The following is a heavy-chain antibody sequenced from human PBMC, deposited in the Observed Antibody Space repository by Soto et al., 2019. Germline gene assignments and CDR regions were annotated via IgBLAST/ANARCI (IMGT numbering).Heavy chain of an antibody. V-gene: IGHV1-8*01. CDR3: ARVRRELRAFDI. J-gene: IGHJ3*02. D-gene: IGHD1-26*01. Sequence: SXKVSFKVSGYTXTSYEINLVRQANGQGLEWMGWMNPNSGNTGYAQKFQGRVTMTRNTYISTAYMEMSSLRSEDTAVYYCARVRRELRAFDIWGQGTMCTVSS. CDR2: MNPNSGNT. CDR1: GYTXTSYE.